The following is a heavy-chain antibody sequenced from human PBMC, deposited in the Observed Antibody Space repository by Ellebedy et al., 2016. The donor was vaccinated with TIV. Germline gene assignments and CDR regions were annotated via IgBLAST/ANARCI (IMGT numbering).Heavy chain of an antibody. J-gene: IGHJ4*02. CDR2: INGGGVST. Sequence: GESLKISCAGSGFTFSSYAMTWVRQAPGKGLEWVSAINGGGVSTYYADSVKGRFTISRDTSENTLYLQMTSLRIEDTAVYYCAKGLGARSSAADSWGQGTLVTVSS. V-gene: IGHV3-23*01. D-gene: IGHD1-26*01. CDR1: GFTFSSYA. CDR3: AKGLGARSSAADS.